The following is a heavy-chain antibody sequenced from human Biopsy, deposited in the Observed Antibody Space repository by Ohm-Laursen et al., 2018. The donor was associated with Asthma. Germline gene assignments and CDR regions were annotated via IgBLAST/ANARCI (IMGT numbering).Heavy chain of an antibody. CDR2: IVFASGAT. V-gene: IGHV1-58*01. CDR3: AAGRTSLQGESLI. D-gene: IGHD2/OR15-2a*01. Sequence: GALVKVSCNASGVALSGYTFEWVRQARGLGLEWIAWIVFASGATNYAQNFQDRLTVTRDMSAGSVSMELRGLSSTDTAVYYCAAGRTSLQGESLIWGQGTLVSVSS. J-gene: IGHJ4*01. CDR1: GVALSGYT.